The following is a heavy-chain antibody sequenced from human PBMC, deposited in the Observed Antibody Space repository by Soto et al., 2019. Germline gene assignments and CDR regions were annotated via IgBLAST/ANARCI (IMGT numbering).Heavy chain of an antibody. CDR2: ISGSGGST. CDR3: AKDSLRATVVMYWFDP. CDR1: GFTFSSYA. J-gene: IGHJ5*02. D-gene: IGHD4-17*01. V-gene: IGHV3-23*01. Sequence: GGSMRLSCAASGFTFSSYAMSWVRQAPGKGLEWVSAISGSGGSTYYADSVKGRFTISRDNSKNTLYLQMNSLRAEDTAVYYCAKDSLRATVVMYWFDPWGQGTLVTVSS.